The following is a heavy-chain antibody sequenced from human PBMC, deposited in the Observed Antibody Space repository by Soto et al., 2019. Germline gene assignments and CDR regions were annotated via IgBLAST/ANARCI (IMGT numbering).Heavy chain of an antibody. Sequence: GGSLRLSCAASGFTFSSYGMHWVRQAPGKGLEWVAVISYDGSNKYYADSVKGRFTISRDNSKNTLYLQMNSLRAEDTAVYYCAKDFGTIRFLDYWGQGTLVTVSS. CDR2: ISYDGSNK. CDR1: GFTFSSYG. J-gene: IGHJ4*02. D-gene: IGHD3-3*01. V-gene: IGHV3-30*18. CDR3: AKDFGTIRFLDY.